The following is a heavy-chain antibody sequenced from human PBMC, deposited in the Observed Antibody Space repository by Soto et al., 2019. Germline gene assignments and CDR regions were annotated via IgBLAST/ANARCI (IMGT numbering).Heavy chain of an antibody. Sequence: ASVKVSCKASGYTFTIYDINWVRQATGQGLEWMGWMNPNSGNTGYAQKFQGRVTMTRNTSISTAYMELSSLRSEDTAVYYCARGLIAVAGTSGYMDVWGKGTTVTVSS. CDR2: MNPNSGNT. D-gene: IGHD6-19*01. J-gene: IGHJ6*03. CDR3: ARGLIAVAGTSGYMDV. CDR1: GYTFTIYD. V-gene: IGHV1-8*01.